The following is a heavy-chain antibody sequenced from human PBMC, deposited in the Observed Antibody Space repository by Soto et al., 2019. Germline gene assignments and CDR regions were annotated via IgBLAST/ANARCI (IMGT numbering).Heavy chain of an antibody. CDR2: IYNAGGT. CDR3: ARDRSHYSASSGGFDP. J-gene: IGHJ5*02. D-gene: IGHD6-6*01. V-gene: IGHV4-31*02. Sequence: WTWIRQHPETGLEWIGYIYNAGGTYRNGATCYNPSLKSRVTISFDLSKNQVVLSLTSMTSADTAIYYCARDRSHYSASSGGFDPWGQGTLVTVSS.